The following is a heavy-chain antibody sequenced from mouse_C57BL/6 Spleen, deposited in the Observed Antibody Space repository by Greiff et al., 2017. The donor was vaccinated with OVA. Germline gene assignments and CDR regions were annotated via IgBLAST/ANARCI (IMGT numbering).Heavy chain of an antibody. V-gene: IGHV1-76*01. D-gene: IGHD2-10*02. J-gene: IGHJ3*01. Sequence: VQLQQSGAELVRPGASVKLSCKASGYTFTDYYINWVEQRPGQGLEWIARIYPGSGNTYYNEKFKGKATLTAEKSSSTAYMQLSSLTSEDSAVYCCAREEYGNPWFAYWGQGTLVTVSA. CDR2: IYPGSGNT. CDR3: AREEYGNPWFAY. CDR1: GYTFTDYY.